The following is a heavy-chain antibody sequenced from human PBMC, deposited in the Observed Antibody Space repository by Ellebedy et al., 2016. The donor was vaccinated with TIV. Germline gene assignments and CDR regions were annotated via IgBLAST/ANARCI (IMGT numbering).Heavy chain of an antibody. D-gene: IGHD3-22*01. CDR1: GGSISSSSYY. J-gene: IGHJ4*02. V-gene: IGHV4-39*01. CDR3: ARLRRITMIVVALFDY. Sequence: SETLSLTXTVSGGSISSSSYYWGWIRQPPGKGLEWIGSIYYSGSTYYNPSLKSRVTISVDTSKNQFSLKLSSVTAADTAVYYCARLRRITMIVVALFDYWGQGTLVTVSS. CDR2: IYYSGST.